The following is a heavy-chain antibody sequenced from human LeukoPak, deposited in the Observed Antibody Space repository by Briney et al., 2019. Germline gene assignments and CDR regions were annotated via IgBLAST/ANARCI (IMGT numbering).Heavy chain of an antibody. Sequence: GRSLRLSCAASGFTFSSYGMHWVRQAPGKGLEWVAVISYDGSNKYYADSVKGRFTISRDNSKNTLYLQMNSLRAEDTAVYYCAKGDGYSPFDYWGQGTLVTVSS. CDR1: GFTFSSYG. V-gene: IGHV3-30*18. CDR3: AKGDGYSPFDY. J-gene: IGHJ4*02. D-gene: IGHD5-24*01. CDR2: ISYDGSNK.